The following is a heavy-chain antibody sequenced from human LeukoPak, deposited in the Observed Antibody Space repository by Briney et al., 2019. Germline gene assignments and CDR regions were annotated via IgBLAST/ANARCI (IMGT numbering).Heavy chain of an antibody. CDR3: ARGEDGTGDYRPTYFDS. D-gene: IGHD4-17*01. CDR2: ISYDGSNK. V-gene: IGHV3-30-3*01. Sequence: GGSLRLSCAASGFTFSSYAMHWVRQAPGKGLEWVAVISYDGSNKYYADFVKGRFTISRDNSKNTLYLQMNSLRAEDTAVYYCARGEDGTGDYRPTYFDSWGQGTLVTVSS. J-gene: IGHJ4*02. CDR1: GFTFSSYA.